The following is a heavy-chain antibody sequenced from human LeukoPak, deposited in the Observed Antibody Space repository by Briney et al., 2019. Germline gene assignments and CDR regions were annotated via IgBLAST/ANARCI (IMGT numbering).Heavy chain of an antibody. CDR1: GYTFTGYY. CDR2: INPNSGGT. D-gene: IGHD2-15*01. J-gene: IGHJ4*02. Sequence: ASVKVSCKASGYTFTGYYMHWVRQAPGQGLEWMGWINPNSGGTNYAQKFQGRVTMTRDTSISTAYMELSRLRSDDTAVYYCARDLGYCSGGSCPYPMVGGYWGQGTLVTVSS. CDR3: ARDLGYCSGGSCPYPMVGGY. V-gene: IGHV1-2*02.